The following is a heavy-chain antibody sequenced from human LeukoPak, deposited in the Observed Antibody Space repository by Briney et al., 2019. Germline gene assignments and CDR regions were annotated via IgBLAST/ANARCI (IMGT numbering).Heavy chain of an antibody. D-gene: IGHD5-18*01. CDR3: ARGRLIGYSYGSSPFDY. CDR2: INPNSGGT. J-gene: IGHJ4*02. CDR1: GGTFSSYA. Sequence: ASVKVSCKASGGTFSSYAISWVRQAPGQGLEWMGWINPNSGGTNYAQKFQGRVTMTRDTSISTAYMELSRLRSDDTAVYYCARGRLIGYSYGSSPFDYWGQGTMVTVSS. V-gene: IGHV1-2*02.